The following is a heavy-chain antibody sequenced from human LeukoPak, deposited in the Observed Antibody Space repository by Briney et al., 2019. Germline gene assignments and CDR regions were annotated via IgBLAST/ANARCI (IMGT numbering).Heavy chain of an antibody. Sequence: ASVKVSCKASGYTFTKYGISWVRQVPGQGLEWMGWISTYNDNTNYAQKFQGRVTMTTDTSTSTVYMELRSLRSDDTAVYYCAREVVGSGSYYKDYWGQGTLVTVSS. CDR3: AREVVGSGSYYKDY. V-gene: IGHV1-18*01. CDR1: GYTFTKYG. J-gene: IGHJ4*02. CDR2: ISTYNDNT. D-gene: IGHD3-10*01.